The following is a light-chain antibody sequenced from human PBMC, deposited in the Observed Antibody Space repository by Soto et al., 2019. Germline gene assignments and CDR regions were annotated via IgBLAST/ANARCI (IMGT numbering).Light chain of an antibody. J-gene: IGKJ4*01. CDR1: QSVTKNY. CDR3: QQCSSLPLT. V-gene: IGKV3-20*01. Sequence: EIVLTQSPGTLSLSPGERATLSCRASQSVTKNYLAWYQQKPGQAPRLLIDDASRRATGIPDRFSGSGSGTEFTLTISRLEPGDFAVYYCQQCSSLPLTFGGGTKVEIK. CDR2: DAS.